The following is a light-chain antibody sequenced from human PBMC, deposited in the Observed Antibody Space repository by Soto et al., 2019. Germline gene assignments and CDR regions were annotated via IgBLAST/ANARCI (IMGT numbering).Light chain of an antibody. V-gene: IGKV3-20*01. Sequence: EIVLTQSPGTLSLSPGERATLSCRASQSVSSSYLAWYQQKPGQAPRLLIYGASSRATGIPDRFSGSGSGTDFTLTISRLEPEDFAVYYCQQYGSSPVTFGQGTKLQIK. J-gene: IGKJ2*01. CDR3: QQYGSSPVT. CDR1: QSVSSSY. CDR2: GAS.